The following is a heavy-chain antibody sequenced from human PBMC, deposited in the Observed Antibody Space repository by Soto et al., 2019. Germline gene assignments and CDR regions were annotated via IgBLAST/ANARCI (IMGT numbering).Heavy chain of an antibody. CDR2: INAGNGNT. V-gene: IGHV1-3*01. Sequence: GASVKVSCKASGYTFTSYAMHWVRQAPGQRLEWMGWINAGNGNTKYSQKFQGRVTITRDTSASTAYMELSSLRSEDTAVYYCARDGYILNLPPSSWYFDLWGRGPLGTLS. CDR3: ARDGYILNLPPSSWYFDL. D-gene: IGHD1-7*01. J-gene: IGHJ2*01. CDR1: GYTFTSYA.